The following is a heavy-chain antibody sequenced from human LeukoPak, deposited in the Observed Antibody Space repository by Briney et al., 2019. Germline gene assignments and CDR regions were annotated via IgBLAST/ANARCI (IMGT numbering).Heavy chain of an antibody. CDR2: ISSSGSTI. CDR3: ARDIDYGGNSDLDY. J-gene: IGHJ4*02. D-gene: IGHD4-23*01. V-gene: IGHV3-48*03. Sequence: GGSLRLSCAASGFTFSSYEMNWVRQAPGKGLEWVSYISSSGSTIYYADSVKGRFTISRDNAKNSLYLQMNSLRAEDTAVYYCARDIDYGGNSDLDYWGQGTLVTVPS. CDR1: GFTFSSYE.